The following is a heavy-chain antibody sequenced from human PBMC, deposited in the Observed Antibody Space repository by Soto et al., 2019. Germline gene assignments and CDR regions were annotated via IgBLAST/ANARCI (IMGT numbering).Heavy chain of an antibody. Sequence: PSQTLSLTCAISGDSVSSNSAAWNWIRQSPSRGLEWLGRTYYRSKWYNDYAVSVESRIIINPDTSKNQFSLQLSSVTPEDTAVYYCATQEVGGTYVYTFDPWGQGTLVTVSS. CDR3: ATQEVGGTYVYTFDP. D-gene: IGHD1-26*01. J-gene: IGHJ5*02. V-gene: IGHV6-1*01. CDR1: GDSVSSNSAA. CDR2: TYYRSKWYN.